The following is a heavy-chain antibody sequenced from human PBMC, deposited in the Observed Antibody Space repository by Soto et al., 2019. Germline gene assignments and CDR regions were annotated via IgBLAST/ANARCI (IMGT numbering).Heavy chain of an antibody. V-gene: IGHV3-30*18. Sequence: GGSLRLSCAASGFTFSSYGMHWVRQAPGKGLEWVAVISYDGSNKYYAYSVKGRFTSSRDNSKNTLYLQMNSLRAEDTAVYYCAKVGHSDYGMDVSGQGTTVTVSS. D-gene: IGHD5-12*01. J-gene: IGHJ6*02. CDR2: ISYDGSNK. CDR1: GFTFSSYG. CDR3: AKVGHSDYGMDV.